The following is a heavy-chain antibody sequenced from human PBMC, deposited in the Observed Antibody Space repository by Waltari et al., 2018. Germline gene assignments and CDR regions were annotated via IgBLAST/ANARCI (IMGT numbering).Heavy chain of an antibody. V-gene: IGHV1-69*05. CDR1: GGNFGRYA. CDR2: TIPIFGAL. Sequence: QVQLVQSGAEVKKPGSSVRVSCRASGGNFGRYAITWVRKAPGQGLEWMGGTIPIFGALMYAPKFQGRVSITSDELTYTVYMELNSRRSDDTAIYYCARRKLGEAFDIWGQGTMVIVSS. D-gene: IGHD3-16*01. J-gene: IGHJ3*02. CDR3: ARRKLGEAFDI.